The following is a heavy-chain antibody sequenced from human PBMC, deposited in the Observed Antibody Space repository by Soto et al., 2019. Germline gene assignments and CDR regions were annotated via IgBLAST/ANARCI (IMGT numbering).Heavy chain of an antibody. Sequence: GGSLRLSCAAPTFIFSTYWMTWFRQAPGKGLEWVANIKRDGSETHYADSVKGRFTISRDNAKNSLYLQMNSLRVEDTAVYYCVGDANNWTDFDYWAQGTLVTVSS. D-gene: IGHD3-3*01. J-gene: IGHJ4*02. V-gene: IGHV3-7*01. CDR1: TFIFSTYW. CDR2: IKRDGSET. CDR3: VGDANNWTDFDY.